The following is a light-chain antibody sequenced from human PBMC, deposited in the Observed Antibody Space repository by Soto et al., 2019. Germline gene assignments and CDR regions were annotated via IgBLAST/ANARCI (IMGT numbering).Light chain of an antibody. CDR1: QNIPSIY. Sequence: EIVLTQSPASLSLSPGERATLSCGASQNIPSIYLAWYQLKPGLAPRLLIYDTSIRATVIPDRFTGSGSGTDFTLTITRLEPEDFAVYYCQQYDPSLTFGGGTKVEI. CDR2: DTS. V-gene: IGKV3D-20*01. J-gene: IGKJ4*01. CDR3: QQYDPSLT.